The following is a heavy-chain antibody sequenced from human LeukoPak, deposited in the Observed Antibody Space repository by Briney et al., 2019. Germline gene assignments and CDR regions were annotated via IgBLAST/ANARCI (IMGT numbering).Heavy chain of an antibody. D-gene: IGHD5-18*01. J-gene: IGHJ4*02. CDR3: ARVVDTAMVPYFDY. Sequence: SVQVSCKASGGTFSSYAISWVRQAPGQGLEWMGWISAYNGNTNYAQKLQGRVTMTTDTSTSTAYMELRSLRSDDTAVYYCARVVDTAMVPYFDYWGQGTLVTVSS. V-gene: IGHV1-18*01. CDR2: ISAYNGNT. CDR1: GGTFSSYA.